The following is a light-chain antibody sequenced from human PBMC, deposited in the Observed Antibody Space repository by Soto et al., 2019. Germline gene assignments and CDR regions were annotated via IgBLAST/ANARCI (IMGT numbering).Light chain of an antibody. CDR3: HQYDSLPPT. Sequence: DIQMTQSPSSLSASVVDRVTITCQASQDINNDLDWYQYKPGKAPKLLIFDATNVEAGVPSRFSGSGSLTHFSFTISSLQPEDFATYYCHQYDSLPPTFGQGTRLGIK. V-gene: IGKV1-33*01. CDR2: DAT. J-gene: IGKJ5*01. CDR1: QDINND.